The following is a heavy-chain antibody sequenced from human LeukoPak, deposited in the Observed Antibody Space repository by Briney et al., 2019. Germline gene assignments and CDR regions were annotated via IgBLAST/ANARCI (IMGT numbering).Heavy chain of an antibody. D-gene: IGHD3-3*01. CDR3: ARGGRPYYDFWSGYDAFDI. J-gene: IGHJ3*02. Sequence: ASVKVSCKASGYTFTSYGISWVRQAPGQGLEWMGWISAYNGNTNYAQKLQGRVTMTTDTSTSTAYMELRSLRSDDTAVYYCARGGRPYYDFWSGYDAFDIWGQGTMVTASS. V-gene: IGHV1-18*01. CDR1: GYTFTSYG. CDR2: ISAYNGNT.